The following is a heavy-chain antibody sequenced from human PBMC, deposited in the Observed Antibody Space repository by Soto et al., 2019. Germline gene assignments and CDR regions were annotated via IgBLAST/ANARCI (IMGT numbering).Heavy chain of an antibody. V-gene: IGHV3-21*04. D-gene: IGHD2-21*01. CDR2: ISSSSSYI. CDR3: ARLANIFDFDN. J-gene: IGHJ4*01. CDR1: GFTFSSHS. Sequence: PGGSLRLSCAASGFTFSSHSMNWVRQAPGKGLEWVSSISSSSSYIYYADSVKGRFTISRDNAKNSLYLQWSSLKASDTAMYYCARLANIFDFDNWGHGTLVTVSS.